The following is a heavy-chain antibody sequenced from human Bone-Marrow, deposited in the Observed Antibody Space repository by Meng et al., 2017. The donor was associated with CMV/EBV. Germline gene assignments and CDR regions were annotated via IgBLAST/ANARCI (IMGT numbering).Heavy chain of an antibody. V-gene: IGHV3-15*01. D-gene: IGHD5-12*01. CDR1: GFALSDAW. CDR2: IRNEADGGTV. CDR3: LTTYNGGSPHRPY. J-gene: IGHJ4*02. Sequence: GGSLRLSCASFGFALSDAWMTWIRQPPGKGPEWVGRIRNEADGGTVDYGPSVEGRFTISRDDSTNTVYLQMNSLKIEDTAVYYCLTTYNGGSPHRPYWGQGTVVTVPS.